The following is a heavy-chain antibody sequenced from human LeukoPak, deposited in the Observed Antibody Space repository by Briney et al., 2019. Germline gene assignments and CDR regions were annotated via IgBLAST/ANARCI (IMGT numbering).Heavy chain of an antibody. CDR2: IKQDGSEN. D-gene: IGHD6-25*01. Sequence: GGSLRLSCAASGFTFSSYWMSRVRQAPGKGLEWVANIKQDGSENYYVDSVKGRFTISRDNAKNSLYLQMNNLRVEDTAVYYCARDRGWRLLDYWGQGTLVTVSS. V-gene: IGHV3-7*01. CDR3: ARDRGWRLLDY. J-gene: IGHJ4*02. CDR1: GFTFSSYW.